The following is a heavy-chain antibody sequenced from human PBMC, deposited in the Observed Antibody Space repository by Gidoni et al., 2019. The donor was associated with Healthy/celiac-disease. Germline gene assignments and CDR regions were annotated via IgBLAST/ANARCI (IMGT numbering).Heavy chain of an antibody. CDR3: ARAPIWGEAFDI. CDR1: EIPFSSYS. Sequence: EVQLVESGGGLVQPGGSLRLSCAASEIPFSSYSMNWARQAPGKGLEWVSYISSSSSAIYYADSVMGRFTISRDNAKNSLYLQMNSLRAEDTAVYYCARAPIWGEAFDIWGQGTMVTVSS. D-gene: IGHD3-16*01. V-gene: IGHV3-48*01. J-gene: IGHJ3*02. CDR2: ISSSSSAI.